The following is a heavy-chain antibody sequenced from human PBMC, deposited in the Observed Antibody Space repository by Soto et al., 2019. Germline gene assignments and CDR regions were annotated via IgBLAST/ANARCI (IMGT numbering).Heavy chain of an antibody. CDR2: TYYRSKWYN. CDR3: AREQWQNWLDP. V-gene: IGHV6-1*01. D-gene: IGHD6-19*01. J-gene: IGHJ5*02. Sequence: SQTLSLTCAISGDSVSSNSAAWHWIRQSPSRGLEWLGRTYYRSKWYNDYAVSVKSRITINPHTSKNHLSLQLNAVTPEDTAVYYCAREQWQNWLDPWGQGTLVTVSS. CDR1: GDSVSSNSAA.